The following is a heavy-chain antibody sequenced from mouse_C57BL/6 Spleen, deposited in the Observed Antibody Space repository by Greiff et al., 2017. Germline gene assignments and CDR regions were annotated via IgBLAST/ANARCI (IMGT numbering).Heavy chain of an antibody. V-gene: IGHV1-15*01. D-gene: IGHD3-2*02. CDR1: GYTFTDYE. CDR3: TRDGQLRLRTSSCFDY. CDR2: IDPETGGT. Sequence: VQLQQSGAELVRPGASVTLSCKASGYTFTDYEMHWVKQTPVHGLEWIGAIDPETGGTAYNQKFKGKAILTADKSSSTADMEIRSLTSEYSSVYFCTRDGQLRLRTSSCFDYWGQGTTLTFSS. J-gene: IGHJ2*01.